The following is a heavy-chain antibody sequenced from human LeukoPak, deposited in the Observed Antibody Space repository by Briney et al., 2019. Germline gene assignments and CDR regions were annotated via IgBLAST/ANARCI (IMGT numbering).Heavy chain of an antibody. CDR2: ISYDGSNK. CDR1: GFTFSSYA. J-gene: IGHJ4*02. V-gene: IGHV3-30-3*01. Sequence: GGSLTLSCAASGFTFSSYAMLWVRQAPGKGREGVAVISYDGSNKYYADSVKGRFTISRDNSKNTLYLQMNSLRAEDTAVYYCARGAGGYCSGGSCYSESDYWGQGTLVTVSS. D-gene: IGHD2-15*01. CDR3: ARGAGGYCSGGSCYSESDY.